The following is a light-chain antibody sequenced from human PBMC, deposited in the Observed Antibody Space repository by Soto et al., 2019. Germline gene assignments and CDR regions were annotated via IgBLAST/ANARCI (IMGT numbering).Light chain of an antibody. CDR2: GGS. J-gene: IGKJ2*03. CDR3: HCLQFDSSRVYR. V-gene: IGKV3-20*01. CDR1: QSVTSTY. Sequence: EIVLTQSPATLSLSPGERATLSCRASQSVTSTYLAWYQQKPGQSPRLIIYGGSIRASGFPDRFSGGGSGTDFTLTISRLEPEDSAVYFWHCLQFDSSRVYRFGQGTQLEI.